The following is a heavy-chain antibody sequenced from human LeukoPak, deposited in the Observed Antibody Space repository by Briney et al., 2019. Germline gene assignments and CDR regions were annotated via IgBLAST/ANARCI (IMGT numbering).Heavy chain of an antibody. V-gene: IGHV3-30*03. CDR2: ISYDGSNK. J-gene: IGHJ5*02. Sequence: GGSLRLSCAASGFTFSSYGMHWVRQAPGKGLEWVAVISYDGSNKYYADSVKGRFTISRDHSKNTLYLQMNSLRAEDTAVYYCARDRQDWFDPWGQGTLVTVSS. CDR1: GFTFSSYG. CDR3: ARDRQDWFDP.